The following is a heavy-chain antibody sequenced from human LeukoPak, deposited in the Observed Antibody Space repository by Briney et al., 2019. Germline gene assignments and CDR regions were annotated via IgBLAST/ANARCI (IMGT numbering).Heavy chain of an antibody. D-gene: IGHD3-10*01. Sequence: SETLSLTCAVSGGSISSSNWWSWVRQPPGKGLEWIGEIYHSGSTNYNPSLKSRVTISVDKSKNQFSLKLSSVTAADTAAYYCARAKNYYGSGSYRNWFDPWGQGTLVTVSS. J-gene: IGHJ5*02. CDR3: ARAKNYYGSGSYRNWFDP. V-gene: IGHV4-4*02. CDR2: IYHSGST. CDR1: GGSISSSNW.